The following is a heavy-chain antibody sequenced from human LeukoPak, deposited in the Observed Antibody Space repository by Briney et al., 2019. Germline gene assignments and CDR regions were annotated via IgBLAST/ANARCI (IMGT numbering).Heavy chain of an antibody. Sequence: GASVKVSCKASGGTFSSYAISWVRQAPGQGLEWMGGIIPIFGTVNYAQKFQGRVTITADESTSTAYMELSSLRSEDTAVYYCARDGRQASAFSYGPNWFDPWGQGTLVTVSS. V-gene: IGHV1-69*13. J-gene: IGHJ5*02. CDR3: ARDGRQASAFSYGPNWFDP. CDR2: IIPIFGTV. D-gene: IGHD5-18*01. CDR1: GGTFSSYA.